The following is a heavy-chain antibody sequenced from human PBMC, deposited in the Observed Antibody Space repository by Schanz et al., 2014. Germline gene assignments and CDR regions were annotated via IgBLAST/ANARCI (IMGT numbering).Heavy chain of an antibody. D-gene: IGHD3-3*01. CDR1: GYTFTTYY. CDR2: INPSSGTT. CDR3: VTEKRMESGTWAKAFDI. V-gene: IGHV1-46*01. Sequence: QVQLVQSGAEVKKPGASVKVSCKASGYTFTTYYIHWVRQAPAQGLEWMGKINPSSGTTRIAQNYQGRLTVTRDTSTSTVNMELSSLRSEDTAMYYCVTEKRMESGTWAKAFDIWGQGTWVTVSS. J-gene: IGHJ3*02.